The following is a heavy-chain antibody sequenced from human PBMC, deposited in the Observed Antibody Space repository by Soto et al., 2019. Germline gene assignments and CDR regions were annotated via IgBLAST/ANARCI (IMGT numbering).Heavy chain of an antibody. CDR2: IYYSGST. V-gene: IGHV4-39*01. CDR1: GGSISSSSYY. J-gene: IGHJ5*02. Sequence: QLQLQESGPGLVKPSETLSLTCTVSGGSISSSSYYWGWIRQPPGKGLEWIGSIYYSGSTYYNPSLKSRVTIPVDTSKNQFSLKLSSVTAADTAVYYCARQEGVRFDPWGQGTLVTVSS. D-gene: IGHD3-10*01. CDR3: ARQEGVRFDP.